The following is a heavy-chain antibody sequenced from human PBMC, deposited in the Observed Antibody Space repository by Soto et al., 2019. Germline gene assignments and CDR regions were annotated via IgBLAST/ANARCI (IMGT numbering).Heavy chain of an antibody. CDR1: GASISSGRYY. J-gene: IGHJ6*02. Sequence: QLQLHESGPGLVKPLETLSLTCTVSGASISSGRYYWAWIRQPPGKGLEWVATIHTTGSTYYKPSLESRIALSIDTSKYHFSLRLTSVTAADTAVYYCARHLPSLRIDALDVWGQGTSVTVSS. V-gene: IGHV4-39*01. CDR2: IHTTGST. D-gene: IGHD2-15*01. CDR3: ARHLPSLRIDALDV.